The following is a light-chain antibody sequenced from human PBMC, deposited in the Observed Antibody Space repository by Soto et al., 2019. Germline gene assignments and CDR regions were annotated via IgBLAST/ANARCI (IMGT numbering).Light chain of an antibody. J-gene: IGLJ3*02. V-gene: IGLV1-40*01. CDR1: SSNIGAGYD. CDR3: QSYDSSLSGSRV. Sequence: QSVLTQPPSVSGAPGQRVTISCTGSSSNIGAGYDVHWYQQPPGTAPKLAIYGNSNRPSGVPDRFSGSKSGTSASLAITGLQAEDEADYYCQSYDSSLSGSRVFGGGTKVTVL. CDR2: GNS.